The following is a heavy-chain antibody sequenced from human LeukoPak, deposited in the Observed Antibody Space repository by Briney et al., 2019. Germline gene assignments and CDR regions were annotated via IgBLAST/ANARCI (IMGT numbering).Heavy chain of an antibody. CDR1: GYSISNGYY. Sequence: SETLSLTCAVSGYSISNGYYWVWIRQPPGRGLEWIGSLYHSDSAYYNTSLRSRVSMSVDTSKNQFSLKLSSVTAADTAVYYCARVLRYFALEGYYYYMDVWGKGTTVTVSS. J-gene: IGHJ6*03. CDR2: LYHSDSA. V-gene: IGHV4-38-2*01. D-gene: IGHD3-9*01. CDR3: ARVLRYFALEGYYYYMDV.